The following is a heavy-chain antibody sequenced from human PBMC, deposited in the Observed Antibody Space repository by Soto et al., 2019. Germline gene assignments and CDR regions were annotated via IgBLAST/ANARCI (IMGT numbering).Heavy chain of an antibody. Sequence: QGQLVQSGAEVKRPGSSVKVSCESSGDTFNSYVISWVRQAPGQGLEWMGGIIPIIGVTHYVQKFQGRVTISALSSTGTAYMELTNLGFEDTALYYCARESLGAKGADHWGQGTLVTVSS. CDR2: IIPIIGVT. D-gene: IGHD3-16*01. CDR3: ARESLGAKGADH. V-gene: IGHV1-69*17. CDR1: GDTFNSYV. J-gene: IGHJ4*02.